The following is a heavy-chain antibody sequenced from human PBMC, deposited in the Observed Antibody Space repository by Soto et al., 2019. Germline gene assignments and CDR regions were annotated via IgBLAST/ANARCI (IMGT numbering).Heavy chain of an antibody. Sequence: ASVKVSCKASGYTFTSYYMHWVRQAPGQGLEWMGIINPSGGSTSYAQKFQGRVTMTRDTSTSTVYMGLSSLRSEDTAVYYCASDSKSSVSLDPWGQGTLVTAPQ. CDR3: ASDSKSSVSLDP. D-gene: IGHD6-19*01. V-gene: IGHV1-46*01. CDR1: GYTFTSYY. J-gene: IGHJ5*02. CDR2: INPSGGST.